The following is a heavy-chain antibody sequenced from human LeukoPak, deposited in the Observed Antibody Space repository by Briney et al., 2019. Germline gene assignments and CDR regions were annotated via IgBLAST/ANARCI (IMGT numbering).Heavy chain of an antibody. CDR1: GDRVSTNSAA. CDR2: TYYRSRLYN. V-gene: IGHV6-1*01. J-gene: IGHJ5*02. D-gene: IGHD6-19*01. Sequence: SQTLSLTCAVSGDRVSTNSAAWNCPRQSPSRGLEWLGRTYYRSRLYNDYAISMKSRISIKPDTSKNQFSLQLNSVTPEDTAVYFCARESSGRFNWFDPWGQGTLVTVSS. CDR3: ARESSGRFNWFDP.